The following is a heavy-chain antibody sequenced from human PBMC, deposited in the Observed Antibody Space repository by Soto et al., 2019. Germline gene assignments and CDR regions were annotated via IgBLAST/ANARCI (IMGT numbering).Heavy chain of an antibody. CDR2: ISSSSSYI. D-gene: IGHD3-3*01. Sequence: GGSLRLSCAASGFTFSSYSMNWVRQAPGKGLEWVSSISSSSSYIYYADSVKGRFTISRDNAKNSLYLQMNSLRAEDTAVYYCARGDYDFWSGYYTQTNKFDYWGQGTLVTVSS. J-gene: IGHJ4*02. CDR1: GFTFSSYS. CDR3: ARGDYDFWSGYYTQTNKFDY. V-gene: IGHV3-21*01.